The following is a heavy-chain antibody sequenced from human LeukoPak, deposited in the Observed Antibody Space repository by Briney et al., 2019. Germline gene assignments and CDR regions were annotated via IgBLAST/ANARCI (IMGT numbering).Heavy chain of an antibody. V-gene: IGHV1-69*06. J-gene: IGHJ5*02. Sequence: SVKVSCKASGGTFSSYAISWVRQAPGQGLEWMGGIIPIFGTANYAQKFQGRVTITADKSTGTAYMELSSLRSEDTAVYYCARDEGRMTIFSGWFDPWGQGTLVTVSS. CDR3: ARDEGRMTIFSGWFDP. D-gene: IGHD3-9*01. CDR1: GGTFSSYA. CDR2: IIPIFGTA.